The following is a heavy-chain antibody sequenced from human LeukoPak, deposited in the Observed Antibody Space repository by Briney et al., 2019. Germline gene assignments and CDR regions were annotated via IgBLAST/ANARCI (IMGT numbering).Heavy chain of an antibody. V-gene: IGHV1-69*05. Sequence: SVKVPCKASGGTFSSYAISWVRQAPGQGLEWMGRIIPIFGTANYAQKFQGRVTITTDESTSTAYMELSSLRSEDTAVYYCARDTYSSSWYVPNYFDYWGQGTLVTVSS. CDR1: GGTFSSYA. J-gene: IGHJ4*02. D-gene: IGHD6-13*01. CDR2: IIPIFGTA. CDR3: ARDTYSSSWYVPNYFDY.